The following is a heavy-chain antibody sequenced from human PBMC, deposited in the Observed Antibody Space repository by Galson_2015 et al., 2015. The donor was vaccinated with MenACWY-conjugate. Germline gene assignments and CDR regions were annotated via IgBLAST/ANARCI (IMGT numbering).Heavy chain of an antibody. J-gene: IGHJ4*01. V-gene: IGHV2-5*02. CDR1: GFSLPTGGVG. Sequence: PALVKPTQTLTLTCTFSGFSLPTGGVGVGWIRQPPGKALEWLALIYWDDDKRYSPSLRSRLTITKDTSRNQVVLTLTNMDPVDTATSYCAPATPADYGDYGFDYSGNATLVTVSS. CDR2: IYWDDDK. D-gene: IGHD4-17*01. CDR3: APATPADYGDYGFDY.